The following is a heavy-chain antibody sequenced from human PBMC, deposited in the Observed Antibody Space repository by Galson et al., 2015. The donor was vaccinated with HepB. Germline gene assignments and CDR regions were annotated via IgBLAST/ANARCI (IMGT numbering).Heavy chain of an antibody. Sequence: SVKVSCKVSGYTLNELSIHWVRQAPGKGLEWMGGLEPDHHKTTFAQRIQGRVTMTEDTSTNTAYMDLSSLRSDDTAVYYCVTSLYYDVTGYPFHFEDWGQGTLVTVSS. V-gene: IGHV1-24*01. CDR1: GYTLNELS. D-gene: IGHD3-22*01. CDR2: LEPDHHKT. J-gene: IGHJ4*02. CDR3: VTSLYYDVTGYPFHFED.